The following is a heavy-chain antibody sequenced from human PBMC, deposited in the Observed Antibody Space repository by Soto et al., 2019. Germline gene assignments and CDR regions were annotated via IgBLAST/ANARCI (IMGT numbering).Heavy chain of an antibody. CDR1: GGSISSSSYY. Sequence: SETPSLTCTVSGGSISSSSYYWGWIRQPPGKGLEWIGSIYYSGSTYYNPSLKSRVTISVDTSKNQFSLKLSSVTAADTAVYYCARNLLGELSTQWVDYWGQGTLVTVSS. J-gene: IGHJ4*02. V-gene: IGHV4-39*01. D-gene: IGHD3-16*02. CDR3: ARNLLGELSTQWVDY. CDR2: IYYSGST.